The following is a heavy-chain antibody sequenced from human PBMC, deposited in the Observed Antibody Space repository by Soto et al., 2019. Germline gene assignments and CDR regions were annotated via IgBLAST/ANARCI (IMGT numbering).Heavy chain of an antibody. J-gene: IGHJ4*02. D-gene: IGHD3-10*01. V-gene: IGHV3-23*01. Sequence: GGSLRLSCAASGFTFSSYAMSWVRQAPGKGLEWVSAISGSGGSTYYADSVKGRFTISRDNSKNTLYLQMNSLRAEDTAVYYCAKAAYEVGESTQYFDYWGQGTLVTVSS. CDR1: GFTFSSYA. CDR3: AKAAYEVGESTQYFDY. CDR2: ISGSGGST.